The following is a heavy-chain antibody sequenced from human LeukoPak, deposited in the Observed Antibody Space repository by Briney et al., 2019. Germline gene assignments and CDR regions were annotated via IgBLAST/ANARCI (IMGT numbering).Heavy chain of an antibody. CDR2: INHSGST. V-gene: IGHV4-34*01. CDR3: ARRASSWFFYNWFDP. CDR1: GGSFSGYY. D-gene: IGHD6-13*01. Sequence: SETLSLTCAVYGGSFSGYYWSWIRQPPGKGLEWIGEINHSGSTNYNPSLKSRVTISVDTSKNQFSLKLSSVTAADTAVYYCARRASSWFFYNWFDPWGQGTLVTVSS. J-gene: IGHJ5*02.